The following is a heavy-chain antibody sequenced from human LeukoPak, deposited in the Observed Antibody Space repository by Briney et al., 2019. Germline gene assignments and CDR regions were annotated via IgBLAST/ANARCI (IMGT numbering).Heavy chain of an antibody. D-gene: IGHD6-6*01. CDR1: GYTFTGYY. V-gene: IGHV1-2*02. CDR2: INPNSGGT. J-gene: IGHJ5*02. CDR3: ARDPWYSSSSVGYNWFDP. Sequence: ASVKVSCKASGYTFTGYYMHWVRQAPGQGLEWMGWINPNSGGTNYAQKFQGRVTMTRDTSISTAYMELSRLRSDDTAVYYCARDPWYSSSSVGYNWFDPWGQGTLVTVSS.